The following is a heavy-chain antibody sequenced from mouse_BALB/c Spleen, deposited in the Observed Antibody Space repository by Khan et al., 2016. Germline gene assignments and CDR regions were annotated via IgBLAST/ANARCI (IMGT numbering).Heavy chain of an antibody. CDR3: ARENYRYYFDY. CDR1: GFTFSTYG. V-gene: IGHV5-6-3*01. J-gene: IGHJ2*01. D-gene: IGHD2-14*01. Sequence: EVELVESGGGLVQPGGSLKLSCAASGFTFSTYGMSWVRQTPDKRLELVATINSNGGSTYYPDSVKGRFTISRDNAKNTLYLQMSSLKSEDTAMYYCARENYRYYFDYWAQGTTLTVSS. CDR2: INSNGGST.